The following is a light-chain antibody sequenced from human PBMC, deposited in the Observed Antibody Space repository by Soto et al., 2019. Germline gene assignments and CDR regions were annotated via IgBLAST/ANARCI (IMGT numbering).Light chain of an antibody. Sequence: EIELTQSPATLSLSPGERATLSCRASQSISSYLAWYQQKPGQAPRLLIYDASNRATGIPARFSGSGYGTAVTLTSSTLEPEEFAVYYCQQRSKWPLTFGGGTKVEIK. V-gene: IGKV3-11*01. CDR1: QSISSY. CDR2: DAS. CDR3: QQRSKWPLT. J-gene: IGKJ4*01.